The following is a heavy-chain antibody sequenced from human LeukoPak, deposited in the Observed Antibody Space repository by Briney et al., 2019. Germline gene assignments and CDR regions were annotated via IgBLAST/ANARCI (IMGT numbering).Heavy chain of an antibody. Sequence: ASVKVSCKASGYTFTSYGISWVRQAPGQGLEWMGWISAYNGNTNYAQKLQGRVTMTTDTPTSTAYMELRSLRSDDTAVYYCARRLDYYDSSGFDYWGQGTLVTVSS. J-gene: IGHJ4*02. CDR1: GYTFTSYG. CDR3: ARRLDYYDSSGFDY. V-gene: IGHV1-18*01. CDR2: ISAYNGNT. D-gene: IGHD3-22*01.